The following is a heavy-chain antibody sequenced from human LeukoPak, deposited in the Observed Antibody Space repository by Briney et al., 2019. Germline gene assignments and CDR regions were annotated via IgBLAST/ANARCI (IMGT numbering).Heavy chain of an antibody. CDR3: ARDHIVVVPAARVYYYYYGMDV. Sequence: SETLSLTCTVSGGSIRSYYWSWIRQPPGKGLEWIGYIYYSGSTNYNPSLKSRVTISVDTSKNQFSLKLSSVTAADTAVDYCARDHIVVVPAARVYYYYYGMDVWGQGTTVTVSS. CDR1: GGSIRSYY. J-gene: IGHJ6*02. V-gene: IGHV4-59*01. CDR2: IYYSGST. D-gene: IGHD2-2*01.